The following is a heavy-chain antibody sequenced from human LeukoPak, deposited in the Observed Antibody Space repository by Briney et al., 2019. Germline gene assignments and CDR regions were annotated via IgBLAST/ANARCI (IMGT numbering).Heavy chain of an antibody. J-gene: IGHJ3*02. Sequence: PSETLSLTCTVSGYSISSGYYWGWIRQPPGKGLEWIGCIYHSGSTYYNPSLKSRVTISVDTSKNQFSLKLSSVTDPDTAVYYCARSLRFLEWPSDAIDIGGQGRMVTVSS. V-gene: IGHV4-38-2*02. CDR3: ARSLRFLEWPSDAIDI. CDR2: IYHSGST. D-gene: IGHD3-3*01. CDR1: GYSISSGYY.